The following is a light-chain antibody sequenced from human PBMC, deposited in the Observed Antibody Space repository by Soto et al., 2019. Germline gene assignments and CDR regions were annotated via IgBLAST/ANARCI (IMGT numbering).Light chain of an antibody. Sequence: EIVLTQSPGTLSLSPGERATLSCRASQSVRGNLAWYQQKPGQSPRLLIYGASSRATGIPDRFSGGGSGTDFTLTISILEPEDLGVYYCQHYGQTFGPGTKVDIK. V-gene: IGKV3-20*01. J-gene: IGKJ1*01. CDR1: QSVRGN. CDR3: QHYGQT. CDR2: GAS.